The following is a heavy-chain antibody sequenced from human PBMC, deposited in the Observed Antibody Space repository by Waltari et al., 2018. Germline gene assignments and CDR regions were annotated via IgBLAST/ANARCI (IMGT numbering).Heavy chain of an antibody. CDR2: LYHSGST. CDR1: GYSTTRGYY. Sequence: QVQLQVSGPGLVKPSETLSLTCAVSGYSTTRGYYWVWSRQPPGKGLAWIGSLYHSGSTYYNPSLKSRVTISVDTSKNQFSLKLSSVTAADTAVYYCARRSSSWWVFDYWGQGTLVTVSS. V-gene: IGHV4-38-2*01. J-gene: IGHJ4*02. CDR3: ARRSSSWWVFDY. D-gene: IGHD6-13*01.